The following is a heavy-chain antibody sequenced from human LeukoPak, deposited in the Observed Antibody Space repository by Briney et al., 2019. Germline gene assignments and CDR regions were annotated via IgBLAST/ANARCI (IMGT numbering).Heavy chain of an antibody. CDR1: GYTFTDYY. Sequence: ASVKVSCKASGYTFTDYYIHWVRQAPGQGLEWMGWINPNNGATNYAQKFQGRVTMTRDTSISTAYMELNSLKSDDTAVYYCTRDNSCSSSSCGNSYMDVWGKGTTVTVAS. CDR2: INPNNGAT. D-gene: IGHD2-2*01. J-gene: IGHJ6*03. V-gene: IGHV1-2*02. CDR3: TRDNSCSSSSCGNSYMDV.